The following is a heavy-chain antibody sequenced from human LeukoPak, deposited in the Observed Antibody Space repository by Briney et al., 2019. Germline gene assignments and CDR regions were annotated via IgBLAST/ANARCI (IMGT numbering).Heavy chain of an antibody. CDR3: ARDRGDYGY. CDR2: ISSSGSTM. CDR1: GLILSSYE. J-gene: IGHJ4*02. D-gene: IGHD4-17*01. V-gene: IGHV3-48*03. Sequence: GGSLRLSCAASGLILSSYEMNWVRQAPGKGLEWVSYISSSGSTMYYADSVKGRFTISRDNAKNSLYLQMNSLRAEDTAVYYCARDRGDYGYWGQGTLVTVSS.